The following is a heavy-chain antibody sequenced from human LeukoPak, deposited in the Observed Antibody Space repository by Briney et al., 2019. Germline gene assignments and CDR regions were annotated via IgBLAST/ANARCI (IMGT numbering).Heavy chain of an antibody. J-gene: IGHJ4*02. D-gene: IGHD2-21*02. V-gene: IGHV3-49*04. Sequence: GGSLRLSCTASGFTFGDYAMSWVRQAPGKGLQWVGFIRSKAYGGTTEYAASVKGRFTISRDDSKSIAYMQMNSLKTEDTAVYYCTRGGTGVVVTAKTLVLGSYYFDYGGQGTLVTVSS. CDR3: TRGGTGVVVTAKTLVLGSYYFDY. CDR1: GFTFGDYA. CDR2: IRSKAYGGTT.